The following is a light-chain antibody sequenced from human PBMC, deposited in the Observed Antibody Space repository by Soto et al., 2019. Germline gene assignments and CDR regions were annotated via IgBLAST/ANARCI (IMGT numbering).Light chain of an antibody. CDR1: QSVSSNS. V-gene: IGKV3-20*01. CDR2: GAS. J-gene: IGKJ4*01. Sequence: EIMLTQSPGTLSLSPGERATLSCRASQSVSSNSLAWYQQKPGQAPRLLIYGASSRVTGIPDRFSGSGSGTDFTLTISRLEPEDFAVFYCQQYDSSPLSFGGGTKVEIK. CDR3: QQYDSSPLS.